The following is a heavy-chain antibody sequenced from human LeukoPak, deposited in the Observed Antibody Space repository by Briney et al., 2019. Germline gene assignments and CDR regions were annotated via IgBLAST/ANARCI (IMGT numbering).Heavy chain of an antibody. CDR3: ARLRNFDEGGFYPDGFDF. CDR2: ISGYNGNT. CDR1: GFNFNIRG. Sequence: ASVKVSFKASGFNFNIRGISWVRQAPGQGLEWMGWISGYNGNTHYAQNLQGRVTMTTDTFTSTAYMELRSLRSDDTAVYYCARLRNFDEGGFYPDGFDFWGQGTMVTVSS. D-gene: IGHD3-22*01. V-gene: IGHV1-18*04. J-gene: IGHJ3*01.